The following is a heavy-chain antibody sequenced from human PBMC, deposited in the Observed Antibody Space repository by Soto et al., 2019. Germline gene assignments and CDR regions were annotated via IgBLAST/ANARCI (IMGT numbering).Heavy chain of an antibody. CDR2: ISAYNGNT. J-gene: IGHJ4*02. D-gene: IGHD3-16*02. CDR1: GYTFTDYD. CDR3: ARGGFDYVWGSYPGGY. V-gene: IGHV1-18*01. Sequence: QVQLVQSGAEVKKPGASVKVSCKASGYTFTDYDLNWVRQAPGQGLEWMGWISAYNGNTNYAQKFQGRVTMTTDTSTSTAYMELRSLRSDDTAVYYGARGGFDYVWGSYPGGYWGQGTLVTVSS.